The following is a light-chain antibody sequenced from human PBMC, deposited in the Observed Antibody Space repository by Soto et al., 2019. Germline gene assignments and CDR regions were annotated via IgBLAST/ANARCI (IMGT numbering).Light chain of an antibody. V-gene: IGKV1D-8*02. CDR3: QQFARYPYT. CDR1: QCISSY. CDR2: AAS. J-gene: IGKJ1*01. Sequence: ILLTQSPSLLSSSPGDRVTISCRISQCISSYLAWYQQKPGNAPGLLIYAASTLQSGFPARFSGSGSGTDFTLTISSLQPGDFAAYYCQQFARYPYTFGQGTKVDIK.